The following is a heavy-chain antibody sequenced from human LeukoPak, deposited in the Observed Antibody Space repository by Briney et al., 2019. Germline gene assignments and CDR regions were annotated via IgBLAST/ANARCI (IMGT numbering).Heavy chain of an antibody. V-gene: IGHV4-34*01. CDR3: ASQPRTTYYYDSSGYRPAGAFDI. CDR2: INHSGST. CDR1: GGSFSGYY. J-gene: IGHJ3*02. D-gene: IGHD3-22*01. Sequence: SETLSLTCAVYGGSFSGYYWSWIRQPPGKGLEWIGEINHSGSTYYNPSLKSRVTISVDTSKNQFSLKLSSVTAADTAVYYCASQPRTTYYYDSSGYRPAGAFDIWGQGTMVTVSS.